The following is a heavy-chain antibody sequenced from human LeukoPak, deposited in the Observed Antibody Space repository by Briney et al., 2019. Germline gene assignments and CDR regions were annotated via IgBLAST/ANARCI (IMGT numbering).Heavy chain of an antibody. D-gene: IGHD2-8*01. CDR1: GFTVSSNY. Sequence: GGSLRLSCAASGFTVSSNYMSWVRQAPGKGLEWVSVITDSGGNTYYTAPVRGRFTISRDNSKNTLYLQMNSLRAEDTAVYYCARAGHCTNGICYTADFDYWGQGTLVTVSS. CDR2: ITDSGGNT. J-gene: IGHJ4*02. CDR3: ARAGHCTNGICYTADFDY. V-gene: IGHV3-53*01.